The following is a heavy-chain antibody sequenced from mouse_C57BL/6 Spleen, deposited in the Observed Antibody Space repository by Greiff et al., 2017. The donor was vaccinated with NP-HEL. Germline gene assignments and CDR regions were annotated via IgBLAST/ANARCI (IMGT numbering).Heavy chain of an antibody. Sequence: DVKLVESGGGLVKPGGSLKLSCAASGFTFSDYGMHWVRQAPEKGLEWVAYISSGSSTIYYADTVKGRFTISRDNAKNTLFLQMTSLRSEDTAMYYCARRALYGSLDYWGQGTTLTVSS. J-gene: IGHJ2*01. D-gene: IGHD1-1*01. CDR1: GFTFSDYG. CDR3: ARRALYGSLDY. V-gene: IGHV5-17*01. CDR2: ISSGSSTI.